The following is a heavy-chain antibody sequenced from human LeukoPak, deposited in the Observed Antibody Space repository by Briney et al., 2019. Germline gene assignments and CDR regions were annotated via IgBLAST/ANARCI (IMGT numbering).Heavy chain of an antibody. CDR3: ARDSPLTTVTTFPYWYFDL. Sequence: SQTLSLTCAISGDSVSSNSAAWNWIRQSPSRGLEWLGRTYYRSKWYNDYAVSVESRITINPDTSKNQFSLQLNSVTPEDTAVYYCARDSPLTTVTTFPYWYFDLWGRGTLVTVSS. V-gene: IGHV6-1*01. CDR2: TYYRSKWYN. D-gene: IGHD4-17*01. CDR1: GDSVSSNSAA. J-gene: IGHJ2*01.